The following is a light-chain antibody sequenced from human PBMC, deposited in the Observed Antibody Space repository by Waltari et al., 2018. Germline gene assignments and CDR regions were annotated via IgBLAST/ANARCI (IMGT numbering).Light chain of an antibody. V-gene: IGLV4-69*01. CDR1: SEHITSA. CDR3: QTWDPDTVV. J-gene: IGLJ2*01. CDR2: IDGGGGH. Sequence: QLAVTQSPSASASLAAAVKLTCTLSSEHITSAIAWPHHQPEKGPRFLMKIDGGGGHTKGDGIPDRFSGFSSGAERYLTISSLQYEDEAAYYCQTWDPDTVVFGGGTKLTV.